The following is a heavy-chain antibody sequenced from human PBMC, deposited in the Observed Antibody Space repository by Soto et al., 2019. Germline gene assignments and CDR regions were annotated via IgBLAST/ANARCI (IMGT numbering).Heavy chain of an antibody. CDR2: ISAHNGNT. J-gene: IGHJ4*02. D-gene: IGHD1-1*01. Sequence: QVHLVQSGAEVKKPGASVKVSCKGSGYAFTTYGFTWVRQAPGQGLEWMGWISAHNGNTNYAQKLQGRVTVTRDTSPSTAYMELRSLRSDDTAVYYCARGRYGDYWGQGALVTVSS. CDR3: ARGRYGDY. V-gene: IGHV1-18*01. CDR1: GYAFTTYG.